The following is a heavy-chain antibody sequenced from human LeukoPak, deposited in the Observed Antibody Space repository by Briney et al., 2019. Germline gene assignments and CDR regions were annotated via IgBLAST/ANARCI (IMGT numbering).Heavy chain of an antibody. CDR3: ARVGGEDIVVVPAANFDY. Sequence: ASVKVSCKASGYTFTCYYMHWVRQAPGQGLEWMGWINPNSGGTNYAQKFQGRVTMTRDTSISTAYMELSRLRSDDTAVYYCARVGGEDIVVVPAANFDYWGQGTLVTVSS. J-gene: IGHJ4*02. CDR2: INPNSGGT. D-gene: IGHD2-2*01. CDR1: GYTFTCYY. V-gene: IGHV1-2*02.